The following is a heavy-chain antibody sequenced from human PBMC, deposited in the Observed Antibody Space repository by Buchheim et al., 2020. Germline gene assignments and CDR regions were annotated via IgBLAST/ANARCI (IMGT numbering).Heavy chain of an antibody. V-gene: IGHV3-30*03. CDR2: ISYDGSNK. Sequence: QVQLVESGGGVVQPGRSLRLSCAASGFTFSSYGMHWVRQAPGKGLEWVAVISYDGSNKYYADSVKGRFTISRANSKNTLYLQMNSLRAEDTAVYYCARKTCSGGSCYENWFDPWGQGTL. CDR1: GFTFSSYG. D-gene: IGHD2-15*01. CDR3: ARKTCSGGSCYENWFDP. J-gene: IGHJ5*02.